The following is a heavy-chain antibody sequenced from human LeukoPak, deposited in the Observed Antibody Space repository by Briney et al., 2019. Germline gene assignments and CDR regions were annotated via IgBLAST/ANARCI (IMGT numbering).Heavy chain of an antibody. CDR2: INHSGST. D-gene: IGHD3-10*01. Sequence: SETLSLTCAVYGGSFSGYYWSWIRQPPGKGLEWIGEINHSGSTNYNPSLKSRVTISIDTSKNQFSLKLSSVTAADTAVYYCARGRNGVILWFGEIDYWGQGTLVTVSS. J-gene: IGHJ4*02. CDR3: ARGRNGVILWFGEIDY. V-gene: IGHV4-34*01. CDR1: GGSFSGYY.